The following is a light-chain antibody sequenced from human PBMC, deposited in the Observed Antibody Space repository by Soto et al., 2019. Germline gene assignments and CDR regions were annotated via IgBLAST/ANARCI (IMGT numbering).Light chain of an antibody. CDR1: SSDVGTYEY. J-gene: IGLJ2*01. V-gene: IGLV2-14*03. CDR2: DVS. CDR3: SSYASNGDVF. Sequence: QSVLTQPASVSGSPGQSITISCTGTSSDVGTYEYVSWYQHHPGKAPKLMIYDVSNRPSGVSDRFSGSKSGNTASLTISGLQAEDEADYYCSSYASNGDVFFGGGTKLTVL.